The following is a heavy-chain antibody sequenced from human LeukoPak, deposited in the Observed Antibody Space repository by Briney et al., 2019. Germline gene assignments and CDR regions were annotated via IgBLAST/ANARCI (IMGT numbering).Heavy chain of an antibody. CDR3: ARLTPIDYYDSSGPTFDI. J-gene: IGHJ3*02. D-gene: IGHD3-22*01. Sequence: PGESLKISCKGSGCSFTSYWIGWVRQMPGKGLEWMGIIYPGDSDTRYSPSFQGQVTISADKSISTAYLQWSSLKASDTAMYYCARLTPIDYYDSSGPTFDIWGQGTMVTVSS. CDR2: IYPGDSDT. V-gene: IGHV5-51*01. CDR1: GCSFTSYW.